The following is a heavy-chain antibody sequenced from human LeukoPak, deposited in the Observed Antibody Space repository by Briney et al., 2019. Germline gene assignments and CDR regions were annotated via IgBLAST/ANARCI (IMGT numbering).Heavy chain of an antibody. V-gene: IGHV3-64*01. Sequence: PGGSLRLSCAASGFTFSSYAMHWVRQAPGKGLEYVSAISSNGGSTYYANSVKGRFTISRDNSKNTLYLQMGGLRAEDMAVYYCATLGDPVDYWGQGTLVTVSS. CDR2: ISSNGGST. J-gene: IGHJ4*02. D-gene: IGHD4-17*01. CDR3: ATLGDPVDY. CDR1: GFTFSSYA.